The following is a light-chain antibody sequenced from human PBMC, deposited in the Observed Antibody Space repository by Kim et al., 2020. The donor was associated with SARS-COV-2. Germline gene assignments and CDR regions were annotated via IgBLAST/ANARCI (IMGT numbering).Light chain of an antibody. CDR3: QVWDSSAYV. V-gene: IGLV3-1*01. CDR2: KDK. Sequence: VSPRQTASITCSGHKLGEKYPSWFRMKPGRAPVLVMYKDKKRPSGIPARFSGSNSGNTATLTISGTQAMDEADYYCQVWDSSAYVFGTGTKVTVL. CDR1: KLGEKY. J-gene: IGLJ1*01.